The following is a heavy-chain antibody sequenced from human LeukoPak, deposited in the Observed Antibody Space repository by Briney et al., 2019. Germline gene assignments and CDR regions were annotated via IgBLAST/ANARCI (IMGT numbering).Heavy chain of an antibody. Sequence: GGSLRLSCAASGFTFSSYSMNWVRQAPGKGLEWVSYISSGSSTTYYADSVKGRFTISKDNAKNSLFLQMNSLRAEDTAVYYCARDPESGYHYFDYWGQGTLVTVS. CDR3: ARDPESGYHYFDY. J-gene: IGHJ4*02. CDR1: GFTFSSYS. CDR2: ISSGSSTT. V-gene: IGHV3-48*01. D-gene: IGHD3-3*01.